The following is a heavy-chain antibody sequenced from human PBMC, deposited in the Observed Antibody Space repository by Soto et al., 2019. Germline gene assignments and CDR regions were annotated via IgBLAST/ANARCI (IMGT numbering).Heavy chain of an antibody. J-gene: IGHJ4*02. CDR1: GHTFHSYA. V-gene: IGHV3-23*01. D-gene: IGHD2-2*01. CDR2: ISGSGGST. CDR3: AKVSRGIGVVPVALN. Sequence: EVQLLESGGGLVQPGGSLRLSCVASGHTFHSYAMSWVRQAPGKGLEWVSGISGSGGSTYYADCVRGRFTISRDDSKKPLYLQINSLRAEDTGVYYCAKVSRGIGVVPVALNWGQATLVTVSS.